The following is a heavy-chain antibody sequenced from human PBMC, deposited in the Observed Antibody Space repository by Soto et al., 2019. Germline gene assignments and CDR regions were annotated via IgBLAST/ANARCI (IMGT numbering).Heavy chain of an antibody. CDR3: ASAITFGGVIAAPDY. V-gene: IGHV1-18*01. CDR2: ISAYNGNT. J-gene: IGHJ4*02. Sequence: GASVKVSCKASGYTFTSYGISWVRQAPGQGLEWMGWISAYNGNTNYAQKLQGRVTMTTDTSTSTAYMELRSLRSDYTAVYYCASAITFGGVIAAPDYWGQGTLVTVSS. CDR1: GYTFTSYG. D-gene: IGHD3-16*02.